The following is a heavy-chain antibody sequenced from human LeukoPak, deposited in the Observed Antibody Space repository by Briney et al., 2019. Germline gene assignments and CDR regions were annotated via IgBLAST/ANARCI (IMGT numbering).Heavy chain of an antibody. V-gene: IGHV3-74*01. D-gene: IGHD6-13*01. Sequence: GGSLRLSCAASGFTFSNYWMHWVRQAPGKGLVWVSRINSDGSSTTYADSVKRRFTISRDNAKNTLYLQMNSLRSEDTAVDYCVREGHGTLPFDCWGQGTLVTVP. CDR2: INSDGSST. CDR1: GFTFSNYW. J-gene: IGHJ4*02. CDR3: VREGHGTLPFDC.